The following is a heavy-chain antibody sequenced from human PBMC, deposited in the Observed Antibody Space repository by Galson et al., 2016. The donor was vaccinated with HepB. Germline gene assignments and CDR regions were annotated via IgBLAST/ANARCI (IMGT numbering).Heavy chain of an antibody. Sequence: SETLSLTCIVSGGSVSSDYYWGWIRQPPGRGLEWIGSLYSGESTYYNPSLKSRVTISVDTSKNQFSLRLNSVTAADTGAYYCATGVVVAGKYYYYYMDVWGKGTTVTVAS. J-gene: IGHJ6*03. CDR3: ATGVVVAGKYYYYYMDV. CDR2: LYSGEST. D-gene: IGHD3-3*01. V-gene: IGHV4-39*01. CDR1: GGSVSSDYY.